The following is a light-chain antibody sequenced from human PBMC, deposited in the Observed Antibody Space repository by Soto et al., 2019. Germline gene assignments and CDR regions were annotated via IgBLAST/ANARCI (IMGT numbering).Light chain of an antibody. CDR2: GAS. V-gene: IGKV3-15*01. CDR1: QNLGSD. J-gene: IGKJ1*01. CDR3: QHYHNWPPWT. Sequence: VMTQSPATLSVSPGDRATLACRASQNLGSDLAWYQLRPGQAPRLLIYGASTRATGIPARLSGSGSGTDFTLIISGLQSEDFALYYCQHYHNWPPWTFGQGTKVEV.